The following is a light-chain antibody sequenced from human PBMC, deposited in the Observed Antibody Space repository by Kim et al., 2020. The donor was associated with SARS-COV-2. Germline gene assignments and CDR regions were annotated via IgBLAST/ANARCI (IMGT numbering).Light chain of an antibody. J-gene: IGKJ3*01. CDR2: DAS. Sequence: IVLTQSPGTLSLSPGERATLSCRASQSVRSSNLAWYQQKPGQAPRLLIYDASSRATGIPDRFSGSGSGTDFTLSISRVEPEDFAVYYCQQYGSSPRTFGPGTTVD. V-gene: IGKV3-20*01. CDR3: QQYGSSPRT. CDR1: QSVRSSN.